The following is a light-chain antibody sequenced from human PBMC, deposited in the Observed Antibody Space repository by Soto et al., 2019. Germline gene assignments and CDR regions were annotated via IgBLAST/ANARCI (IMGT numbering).Light chain of an antibody. CDR1: SSDVGGYDR. V-gene: IGLV2-14*01. Sequence: QSALTQPPSASGSPGQSVTISCTGTSSDVGGYDRVSWSQQHPGKPPKLIIFEVSYRPSGVSNRFSGSKSGNTASLTISGLQPEDEADYYCTSFTSTNTWVFGGGTQLTVL. CDR2: EVS. CDR3: TSFTSTNTWV. J-gene: IGLJ3*02.